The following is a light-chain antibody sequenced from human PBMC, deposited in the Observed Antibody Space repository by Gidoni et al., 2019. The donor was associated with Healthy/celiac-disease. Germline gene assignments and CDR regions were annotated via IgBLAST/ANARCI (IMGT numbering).Light chain of an antibody. V-gene: IGKV4-1*01. J-gene: IGKJ2*03. CDR1: QSVLYSSNNKNY. Sequence: DIVMTQSPDSMDVSMGERATINGKSSQSVLYSSNNKNYLAWYQQKPGQPPKLLIYWASTRESGVPDRFSGSGSGTDFTLTISSLQAEDVAVYYCQQYYSTPPSFGQGTKLEIK. CDR2: WAS. CDR3: QQYYSTPPS.